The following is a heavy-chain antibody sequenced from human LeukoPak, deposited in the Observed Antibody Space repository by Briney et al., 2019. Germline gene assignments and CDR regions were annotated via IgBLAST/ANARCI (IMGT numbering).Heavy chain of an antibody. CDR1: GGTFSSYA. Sequence: SVKVSCKASGGTFSSYAISWVRQAPGQGLEWMGRIIPIFGTANYAQKFQGRVTITTDESTSTAYTELSSLRSEDTAVYYCARDTLDYYDSSGYLIYWGQGTLVTVSS. D-gene: IGHD3-22*01. V-gene: IGHV1-69*05. CDR2: IIPIFGTA. J-gene: IGHJ4*02. CDR3: ARDTLDYYDSSGYLIY.